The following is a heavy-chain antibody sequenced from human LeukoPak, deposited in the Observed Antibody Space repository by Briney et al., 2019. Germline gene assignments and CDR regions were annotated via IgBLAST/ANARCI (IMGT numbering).Heavy chain of an antibody. Sequence: PGDSLRLSCAASGLTFSDSAMNWVRQAPGKGLEWVSSINNVASHIYYADSVRGRFTISRDNAKNSVSLQMNNLRAEDTAVYYCARDATQYLRYGYFDSWGQGILVTVSS. CDR2: INNVASHI. V-gene: IGHV3-21*01. CDR1: GLTFSDSA. CDR3: ARDATQYLRYGYFDS. D-gene: IGHD3-9*01. J-gene: IGHJ4*02.